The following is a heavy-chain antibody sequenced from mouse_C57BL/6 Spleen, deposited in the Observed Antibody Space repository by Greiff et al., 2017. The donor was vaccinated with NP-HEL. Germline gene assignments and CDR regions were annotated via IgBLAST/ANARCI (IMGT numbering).Heavy chain of an antibody. CDR3: ARYINYDDDGSYWYFDV. J-gene: IGHJ1*03. V-gene: IGHV7-3*01. D-gene: IGHD2-4*01. CDR2: IRNKANGYTT. Sequence: EVMLVESGGGLVQPGGSLSLSCAASGFTFTDYYMSWVRQPPGKALEWLGFIRNKANGYTTEYSASVKGRFTISRDNSQSILYLQMNALRAEDSATDYCARYINYDDDGSYWYFDVWGTGTTVTVSS. CDR1: GFTFTDYY.